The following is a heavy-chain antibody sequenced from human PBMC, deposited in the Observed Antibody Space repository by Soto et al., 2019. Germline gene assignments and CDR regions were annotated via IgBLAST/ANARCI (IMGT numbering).Heavy chain of an antibody. CDR2: ISGSGGST. CDR1: GFTFNNYA. V-gene: IGHV3-23*01. Sequence: EVQLLESGGGLVQPGGSLRLSCAASGFTFNNYAMSLFRQAPGKGLEWVSAISGSGGSTHYADSVKGRFTISRDNSKNTLCLQMNSLRAEDTAVYYCAKLASGHYCTNGVCLLYYCDYWGQGAQVTVSS. D-gene: IGHD2-8*01. J-gene: IGHJ4*02. CDR3: AKLASGHYCTNGVCLLYYCDY.